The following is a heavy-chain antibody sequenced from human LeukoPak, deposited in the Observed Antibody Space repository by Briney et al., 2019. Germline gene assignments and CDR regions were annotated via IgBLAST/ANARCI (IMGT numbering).Heavy chain of an antibody. CDR3: ARGPGAAAVRYYYYGMDV. D-gene: IGHD6-13*01. CDR1: GGTFSSYA. CDR2: IIPIFGIA. Sequence: SVKVSCKASGGTFSSYAISWVRQAPGQGLEWMGRIIPIFGIANYAQKFQGRVTITADKSTSTAYMELSSLRSEDTAVYYCARGPGAAAVRYYYYGMDVWGQGTTVTVSS. V-gene: IGHV1-69*04. J-gene: IGHJ6*02.